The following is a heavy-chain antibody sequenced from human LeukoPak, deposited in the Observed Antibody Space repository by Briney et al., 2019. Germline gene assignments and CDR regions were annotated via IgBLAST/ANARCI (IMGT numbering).Heavy chain of an antibody. CDR3: ARDLRTTYYYYMDV. V-gene: IGHV4-61*02. J-gene: IGHJ6*03. D-gene: IGHD1-1*01. Sequence: SQTLSLTCTVSGGSISSGSYYWSWIRQPAGKGLEWIGRIYTSGSTNYNPSLKSRVTISVDTSKNQFSLKLSSVTAADTAVYYCARDLRTTYYYYMDVWGKGTTVTISS. CDR1: GGSISSGSYY. CDR2: IYTSGST.